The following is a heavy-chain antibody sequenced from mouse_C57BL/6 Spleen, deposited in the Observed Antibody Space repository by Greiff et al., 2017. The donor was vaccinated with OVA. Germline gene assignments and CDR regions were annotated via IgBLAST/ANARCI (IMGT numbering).Heavy chain of an antibody. V-gene: IGHV1-7*01. CDR2: INPSSGYT. J-gene: IGHJ3*01. Sequence: QVQLQQSGAELAKPGASVKLSCKASGYTFTSYWMHWVKQRPGQGLEWIGYINPSSGYTKYNQKFKDKATLTADKSSSTAYMQLSSLTYEDSAVYYCARGYDGYPPWFAYWGQGTLVTVSA. D-gene: IGHD2-3*01. CDR1: GYTFTSYW. CDR3: ARGYDGYPPWFAY.